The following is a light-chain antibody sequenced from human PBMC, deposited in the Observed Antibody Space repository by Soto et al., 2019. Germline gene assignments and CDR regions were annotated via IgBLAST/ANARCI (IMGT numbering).Light chain of an antibody. CDR1: SSDVGSYNL. CDR3: CSYAGSSTYV. V-gene: IGLV2-23*02. CDR2: GVS. Sequence: QSALTQPASVSGAPGQLITISCTGASSDVGSYNLVSWYQQHPGKAPKLMIYGVSKRPSGVSNRFSGSKSGNTASLTISGLQAEDEADYYCCSYAGSSTYVFGTGTKVTV. J-gene: IGLJ1*01.